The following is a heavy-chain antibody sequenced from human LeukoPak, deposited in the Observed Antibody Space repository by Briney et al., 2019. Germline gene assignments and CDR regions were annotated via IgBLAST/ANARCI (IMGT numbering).Heavy chain of an antibody. D-gene: IGHD3-22*01. J-gene: IGHJ4*02. CDR3: ARYYYDSSGSGYHYDY. V-gene: IGHV4-59*01. Sequence: SETLSLTCTVSGGSISTYYWSWIRQPPGKGLEWIGYISYSGSTNYNPSLKRRVTILVDTSKNQFSLKLSSVTAADTAVYYCARYYYDSSGSGYHYDYWGQGTLVTVSS. CDR2: ISYSGST. CDR1: GGSISTYY.